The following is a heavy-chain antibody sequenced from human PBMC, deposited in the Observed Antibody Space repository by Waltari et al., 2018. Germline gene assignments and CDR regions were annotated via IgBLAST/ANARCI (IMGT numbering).Heavy chain of an antibody. D-gene: IGHD6-13*01. CDR1: GFTFRSYW. CDR2: SSVDGSIT. Sequence: EVQLVESGGGLVQPGGSLRLSCAASGFTFRSYWMHWVRQAPGKGLGAGAHSSVDGSITNDADAVKGRVTIDRDNAKSTRGRQRNRRRAEDTAGDDCVRESSSWGGDGGGQGTRGTVAA. J-gene: IGHJ4*02. CDR3: VRESSSWGGDG. V-gene: IGHV3-74*01.